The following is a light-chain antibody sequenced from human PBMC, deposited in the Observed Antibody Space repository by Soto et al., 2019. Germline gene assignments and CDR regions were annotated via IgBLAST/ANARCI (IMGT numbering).Light chain of an antibody. J-gene: IGKJ4*01. CDR1: QSVSSY. V-gene: IGKV3-11*01. CDR3: QQRSNWPPLT. CDR2: DAS. Sequence: EIVLTQSPATLSLSPGERATLSFGCSQSVSSYLAWYQQKPGQAPRLLIYDASNRATGIPARFSGSGSGTDFTLTISSLEPEDFAVYYCQQRSNWPPLTFGGGTKVDIK.